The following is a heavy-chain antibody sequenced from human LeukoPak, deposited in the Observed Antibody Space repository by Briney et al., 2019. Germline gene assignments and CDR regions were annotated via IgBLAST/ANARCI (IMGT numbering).Heavy chain of an antibody. CDR2: IGTAGGT. CDR3: ASSPAYSSSWYAIDN. D-gene: IGHD6-13*01. CDR1: GFTFSNYA. Sequence: PGGSLRLSCAASGFTFSNYAMHWVRQAAGKGLEWVSAIGTAGGTYYPGSVTGRFTNSRENAKNSLYLQMNSLSAGDTAVYYCASSPAYSSSWYAIDNWGQGTLVTVSS. J-gene: IGHJ4*02. V-gene: IGHV3-13*01.